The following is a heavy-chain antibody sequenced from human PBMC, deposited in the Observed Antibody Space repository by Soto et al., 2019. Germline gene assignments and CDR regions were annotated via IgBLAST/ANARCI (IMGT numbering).Heavy chain of an antibody. D-gene: IGHD1-1*01. Sequence: GGSLRLSCAASGFTFSSYAMHWVRQAPGKGLEWVAVISYDGSNKYYADSVKGRFTISRDNSKNTLYLQMNSLRAEDTAVYYCARGNWNDWFDPWGQGTLVTVSS. J-gene: IGHJ5*02. CDR3: ARGNWNDWFDP. CDR2: ISYDGSNK. CDR1: GFTFSSYA. V-gene: IGHV3-30-3*01.